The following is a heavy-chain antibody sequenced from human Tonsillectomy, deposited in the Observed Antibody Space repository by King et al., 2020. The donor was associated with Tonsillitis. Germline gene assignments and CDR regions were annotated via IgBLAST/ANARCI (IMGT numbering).Heavy chain of an antibody. V-gene: IGHV4-4*07. D-gene: IGHD2-15*01. CDR2: VNVDGTT. Sequence: QLQESGPGLVRPSGSLSLTFTVSGASIIDSFCSGIRQPAGKQLEWIGRVNVDGTTTHNPPLKSRVTLSVDTTTNQLSLNLKTVTAAATAVYFCARNFKVVGTLGFDLWGPGILVTVSS. J-gene: IGHJ5*02. CDR1: GASIIDSF. CDR3: ARNFKVVGTLGFDL.